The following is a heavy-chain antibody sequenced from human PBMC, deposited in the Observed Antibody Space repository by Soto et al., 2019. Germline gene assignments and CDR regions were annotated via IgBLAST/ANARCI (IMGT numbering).Heavy chain of an antibody. Sequence: SVKVSCKASGGTFSSYAISWVRQAPGQGLEWMGGIIPIFGTANYAQKFQGRVTITADESTSTAYMELSSLRSEDTAVYYCANPDLAGAIVVVVSGPDCYYYGMDVWGQGTTVTVSS. D-gene: IGHD2-15*01. V-gene: IGHV1-69*13. J-gene: IGHJ6*02. CDR1: GGTFSSYA. CDR2: IIPIFGTA. CDR3: ANPDLAGAIVVVVSGPDCYYYGMDV.